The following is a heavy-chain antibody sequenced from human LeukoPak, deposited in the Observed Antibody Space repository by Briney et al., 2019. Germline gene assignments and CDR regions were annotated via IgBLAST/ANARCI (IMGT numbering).Heavy chain of an antibody. V-gene: IGHV3-30-3*01. CDR2: ISYDGSNK. CDR3: ARDRFVVVIAMYFQH. Sequence: GGSLRLSCAASGFTFSSYAMHWVRQAPGKGLEWVAVISYDGSNKYYADSVKGRFTISRDNSKNTLYLQMNSLRAEDTAVYYCARDRFVVVIAMYFQHWGQGTLVTVSS. CDR1: GFTFSSYA. D-gene: IGHD2-21*01. J-gene: IGHJ1*01.